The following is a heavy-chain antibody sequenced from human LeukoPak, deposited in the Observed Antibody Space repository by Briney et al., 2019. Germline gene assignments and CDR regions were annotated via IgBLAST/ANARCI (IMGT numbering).Heavy chain of an antibody. CDR3: ARGYGSGSYQPTYY. CDR2: IYYSGST. D-gene: IGHD3-10*01. Sequence: SSETLSLTCAVSGGSISSSNWWSWVRQPPGKGLEWIGSIYYSGSTYYNPSLKSRVTISVDTSKNQFSLKLSSVTAADTAVYYCARGYGSGSYQPTYYWGQGTLVTVSS. CDR1: GGSISSSNW. V-gene: IGHV4-4*02. J-gene: IGHJ4*02.